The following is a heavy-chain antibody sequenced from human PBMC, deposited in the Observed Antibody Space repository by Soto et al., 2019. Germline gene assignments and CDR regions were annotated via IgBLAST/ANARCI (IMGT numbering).Heavy chain of an antibody. J-gene: IGHJ6*03. V-gene: IGHV3-13*01. CDR1: GFTFSTYD. CDR2: IGTAGDT. D-gene: IGHD5-18*01. Sequence: EVQLVESGGGLVQPGGSLRLSCAASGFTFSTYDMHWVRQATGKGLEWVSAIGTAGDTYYPGSVKGRFTISRENAKNSLYLQMNSLRAGDTAVYYCARAVDTAMVTHYYYMDVWGKGTTVTVSS. CDR3: ARAVDTAMVTHYYYMDV.